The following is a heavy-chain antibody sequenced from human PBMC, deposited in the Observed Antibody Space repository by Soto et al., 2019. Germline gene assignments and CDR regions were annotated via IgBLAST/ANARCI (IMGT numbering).Heavy chain of an antibody. D-gene: IGHD2-8*01. V-gene: IGHV4-30-2*01. CDR3: ARVASKAFIMGVVDY. CDR1: GDSISSGGYS. Sequence: QLQLQESGSGLVKPSQTLSITCTVSGDSISSGGYSWSWIRQPPGKALEWIGYIYPSGNTYYNSSLNRRVTRSVDRCRNQISLKLTSVTATDTAGYYCARVASKAFIMGVVDYWGQGTLVTVSS. J-gene: IGHJ4*02. CDR2: IYPSGNT.